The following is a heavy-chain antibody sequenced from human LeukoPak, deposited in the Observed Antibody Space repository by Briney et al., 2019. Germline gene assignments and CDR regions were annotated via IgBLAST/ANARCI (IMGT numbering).Heavy chain of an antibody. CDR3: AKVTYGSGTYGAFDY. J-gene: IGHJ4*02. Sequence: GGSLRLSCAASGFTFSNYAMHWVRQAPGKGLEWVSTISGSGDDTYYADSVKGRFTISRDNSKNTLYLQMNSLRAEDTAVYYCAKVTYGSGTYGAFDYWGQGTLVTVSS. D-gene: IGHD3-10*01. CDR2: ISGSGDDT. CDR1: GFTFSNYA. V-gene: IGHV3-23*01.